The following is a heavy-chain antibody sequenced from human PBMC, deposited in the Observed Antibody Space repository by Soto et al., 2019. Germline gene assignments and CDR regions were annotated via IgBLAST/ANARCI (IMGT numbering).Heavy chain of an antibody. J-gene: IGHJ4*02. D-gene: IGHD3-3*01. CDR1: GGTFSSYA. V-gene: IGHV1-69*13. CDR3: ATTYYDFWSGYPDY. CDR2: IIPIFGTA. Sequence: SVKVSCKASGGTFSSYAISWVRQAPGQGLEWMGGIIPIFGTANYAQKFQGRVTITADESTSTAYMELSSLRSEDTAVYYCATTYYDFWSGYPDYWGQGTLVTVSS.